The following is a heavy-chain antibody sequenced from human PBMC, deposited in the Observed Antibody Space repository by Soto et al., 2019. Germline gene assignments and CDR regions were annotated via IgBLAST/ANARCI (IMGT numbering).Heavy chain of an antibody. CDR3: AGVQSAYYYDSSGYYGPFDY. CDR1: GYTFTGYY. CDR2: INPNSGGT. J-gene: IGHJ4*02. Sequence: GASVKVSCKASGYTFTGYYMHWVRQAPGQGLEWMGWINPNSGGTNYAQKFQGWVTMTRDTSISTAYMELSRLRSDDTAVYYCAGVQSAYYYDSSGYYGPFDYWGQGTLVTVS. D-gene: IGHD3-22*01. V-gene: IGHV1-2*04.